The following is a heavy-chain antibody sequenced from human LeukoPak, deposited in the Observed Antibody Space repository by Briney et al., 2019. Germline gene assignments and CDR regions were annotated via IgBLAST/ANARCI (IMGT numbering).Heavy chain of an antibody. Sequence: SVKVSCKASGGTFSSYAISWVRQAPGQGLEWMGGIIPIFGTANYAQKFQGRVTITADESTSTAYMELSSLRSEDTAVYYCARDPIEYHSRAVAFDPWGQGTLVTVSS. CDR2: IIPIFGTA. D-gene: IGHD6-19*01. CDR1: GGTFSSYA. CDR3: ARDPIEYHSRAVAFDP. J-gene: IGHJ5*02. V-gene: IGHV1-69*13.